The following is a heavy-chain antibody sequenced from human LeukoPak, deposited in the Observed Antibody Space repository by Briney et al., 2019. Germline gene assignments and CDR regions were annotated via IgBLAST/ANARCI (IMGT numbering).Heavy chain of an antibody. CDR3: ARVRSPGIAAAGPFDY. Sequence: SETLSLTCTVSGGSISSYYWSWIRQPAGKGLEWIGRIYTSGSTNYNPSLKSRVTISVDTSKNQFSLKLSSVTAADTAVYYCARVRSPGIAAAGPFDYWGQGTLVTVSS. CDR2: IYTSGST. V-gene: IGHV4-4*07. CDR1: GGSISSYY. D-gene: IGHD6-13*01. J-gene: IGHJ4*02.